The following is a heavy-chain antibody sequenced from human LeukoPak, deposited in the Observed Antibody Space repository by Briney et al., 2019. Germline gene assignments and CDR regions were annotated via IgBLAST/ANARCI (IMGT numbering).Heavy chain of an antibody. CDR2: IKQDVSGE. Sequence: PGGSLRLSCAASGFTFSSYRMSWVRQAPGQGLGWGANIKQDVSGEYYVDSVTGGFTISRNNAKNSLYLQMNSLRAEDTAVYYCARQNYDFWSGYIVYWGQGTLVTVSS. V-gene: IGHV3-7*01. CDR3: ARQNYDFWSGYIVY. D-gene: IGHD3-3*01. J-gene: IGHJ4*02. CDR1: GFTFSSYR.